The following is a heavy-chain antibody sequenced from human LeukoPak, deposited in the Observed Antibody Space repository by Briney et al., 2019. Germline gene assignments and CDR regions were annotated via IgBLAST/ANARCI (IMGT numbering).Heavy chain of an antibody. D-gene: IGHD2-2*01. CDR3: ARGSYGYCSSTSCYDAFDI. V-gene: IGHV1-69*05. CDR2: IIPIFGTA. CDR1: GGTFSSYA. Sequence: SVKVSCKASGGTFSSYAISWVRQAPGQGLEWMGGIIPIFGTANYAQRFQGRVTITTDESTSTAYMELSSLRSEDTAVYYCARGSYGYCSSTSCYDAFDIWGQGTMVTVSS. J-gene: IGHJ3*02.